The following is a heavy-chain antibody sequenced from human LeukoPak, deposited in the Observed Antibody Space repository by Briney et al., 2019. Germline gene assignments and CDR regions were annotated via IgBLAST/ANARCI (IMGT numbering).Heavy chain of an antibody. CDR2: IWYDGSNK. J-gene: IGHJ4*02. CDR1: GFTFSSYG. CDR3: ARESRHQNEYCSGGSCYPPSFDY. Sequence: GGSLRLSCAASGFTFSSYGMHWVRQAPGKGLEWVAVIWYDGSNKYYADSVKGRFTISRDNSKSTLYLQMNSLRAEDTAVYYCARESRHQNEYCSGGSCYPPSFDYWGQGTLVTVSS. D-gene: IGHD2-15*01. V-gene: IGHV3-33*08.